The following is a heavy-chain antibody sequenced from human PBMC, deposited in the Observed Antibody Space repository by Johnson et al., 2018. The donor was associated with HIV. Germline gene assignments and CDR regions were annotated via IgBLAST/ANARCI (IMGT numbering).Heavy chain of an antibody. CDR3: ASPRGGYYFDAFDI. CDR2: IYTGGST. Sequence: VQLVESGGGLVQPGGSLRLSCAASGFTVSRNYMSWVRQAPGKGLEWVSIIYTGGSTYYADSVKGRFTIPRDNAKNSLYLQMNSLRAEDTALYYCASPRGGYYFDAFDIWGQGTMVTVSS. D-gene: IGHD3-22*01. CDR1: GFTVSRNY. V-gene: IGHV3-66*01. J-gene: IGHJ3*02.